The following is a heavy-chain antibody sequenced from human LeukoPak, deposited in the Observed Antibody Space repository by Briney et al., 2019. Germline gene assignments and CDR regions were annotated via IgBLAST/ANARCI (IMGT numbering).Heavy chain of an antibody. J-gene: IGHJ4*02. V-gene: IGHV5-51*01. CDR1: PYSFTSHW. CDR3: ARQNRGGSLTTGYYFDY. CDR2: VYAGDSDT. Sequence: GESLKISCTSSPYSFTSHWIGWVRQKPGKGLEWVGLVYAGDSDTIYSPSFQGQVTMSADKSTSTVYLQWSGLKASDTATYFCARQNRGGSLTTGYYFDYWGLGTLVTVSS. D-gene: IGHD1-26*01.